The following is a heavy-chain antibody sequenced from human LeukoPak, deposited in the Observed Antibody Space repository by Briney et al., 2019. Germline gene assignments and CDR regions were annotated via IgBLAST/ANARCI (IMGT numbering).Heavy chain of an antibody. V-gene: IGHV1-2*02. J-gene: IGHJ4*02. Sequence: GASVKVSCKASGYTFTGYYMHWVRQAPGQGLEWMGWINPNSGGTNYAQKFQGRVTMTRDTSITTAYMELSRLRSDDTAVYYCARDNDYIWGSYRPLLTYFDYWGQGTLVTVSS. D-gene: IGHD3-16*02. CDR1: GYTFTGYY. CDR2: INPNSGGT. CDR3: ARDNDYIWGSYRPLLTYFDY.